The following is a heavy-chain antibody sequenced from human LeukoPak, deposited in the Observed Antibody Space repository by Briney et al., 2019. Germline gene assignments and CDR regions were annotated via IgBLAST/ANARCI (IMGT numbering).Heavy chain of an antibody. CDR3: ARDPRPSSSSTSCFDP. J-gene: IGHJ5*02. CDR1: GYTFSGYY. D-gene: IGHD2-2*01. Sequence: ASVKVSCKASGYTFSGYYIHWVRQAPGQGLEWMGRINPNSGGTNYAQKFQGRVTMTRDTSISTAYMELGRLRSDDTAVYYCARDPRPSSSSTSCFDPWGQGTLVTVSS. V-gene: IGHV1-2*06. CDR2: INPNSGGT.